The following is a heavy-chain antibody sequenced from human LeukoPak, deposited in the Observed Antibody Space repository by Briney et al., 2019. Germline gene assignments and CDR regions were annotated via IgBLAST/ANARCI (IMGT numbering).Heavy chain of an antibody. D-gene: IGHD2-15*01. V-gene: IGHV5-51*01. CDR3: ARRRHCTSGSCEDFDY. Sequence: GESLQISCKGSGYSFANYWIGWVRQMPGKGLEWMGTIYPGDSDTRYSLSFQGQVTISADKSISTAYLQWSSLKASDTAMYYCARRRHCTSGSCEDFDYWGQGTLVTVSS. CDR2: IYPGDSDT. J-gene: IGHJ4*02. CDR1: GYSFANYW.